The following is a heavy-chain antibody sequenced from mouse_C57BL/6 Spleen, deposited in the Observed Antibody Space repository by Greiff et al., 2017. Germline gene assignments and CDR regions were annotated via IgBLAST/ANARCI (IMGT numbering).Heavy chain of an antibody. J-gene: IGHJ1*03. D-gene: IGHD1-1*01. CDR1: GFTFSDYG. CDR3: ARGGSRLFDV. V-gene: IGHV5-17*01. CDR2: ISSGSSTL. Sequence: EVQLQQSGGGLVKPGGSLKLSCAASGFTFSDYGMHWVRQAPEKGLEWVAYISSGSSTLYYADTVNGRFTISRDNAKNTLFLQMTSLRSEDTAMYYCARGGSRLFDVWGTGTTVTVSS.